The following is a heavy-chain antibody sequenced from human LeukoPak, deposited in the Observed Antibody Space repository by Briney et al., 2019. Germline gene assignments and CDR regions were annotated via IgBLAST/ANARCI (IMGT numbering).Heavy chain of an antibody. J-gene: IGHJ3*02. D-gene: IGHD4-23*01. CDR1: GYTFTSNY. Sequence: GASVKVSCKASGYTFTSNYMHWVRQAPGQGLEWMGIINPSGGSTSYAQKFQGRVTMTTDTSTSTIYMELRSLRSDDTAVYYCARRNYGTNSGAFDIWGQGTMVTVSS. CDR3: ARRNYGTNSGAFDI. CDR2: INPSGGST. V-gene: IGHV1-46*01.